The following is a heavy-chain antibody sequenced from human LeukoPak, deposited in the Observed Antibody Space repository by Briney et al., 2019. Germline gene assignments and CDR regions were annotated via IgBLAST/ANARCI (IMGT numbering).Heavy chain of an antibody. V-gene: IGHV1-2*02. D-gene: IGHD6-13*01. Sequence: GASVKVSCKASGYTFTGYYMHWVRQAPGQGLEWMGWINPNSGGTNYAQKFQGRVTMTRDTSISTAYMELSRLRSDDTAVYYCARVPRKYSSSWYDWFDPWGQGTLVTVSS. CDR3: ARVPRKYSSSWYDWFDP. CDR2: INPNSGGT. CDR1: GYTFTGYY. J-gene: IGHJ5*02.